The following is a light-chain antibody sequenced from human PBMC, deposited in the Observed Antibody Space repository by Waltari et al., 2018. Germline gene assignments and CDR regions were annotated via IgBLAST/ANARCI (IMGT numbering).Light chain of an antibody. CDR3: GSYTGSDAWV. Sequence: QSALTQPAPVSGSPGQSILTPCPGTRNDIGGYAHSPWYQQHPGKAPKLIIYDVSDRPSGVSDRFSGSRSANTASLAISGLLAEDEADYYCGSYTGSDAWVFGGGTKVTVL. V-gene: IGLV2-14*03. J-gene: IGLJ3*02. CDR2: DVS. CDR1: RNDIGGYAH.